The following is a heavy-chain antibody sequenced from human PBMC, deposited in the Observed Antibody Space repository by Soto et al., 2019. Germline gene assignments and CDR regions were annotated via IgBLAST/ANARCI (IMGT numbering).Heavy chain of an antibody. Sequence: ASVKVSCKASGYTFTSYAMHWVRQAPGQRLEWMGWINAGNGNTKYSQKFQGRVTITRDTSASTAYMELSSLRSEDTAVYYCARSFRARNCSGGSCYPDYYYYYMDVWGKGTTVTVSS. J-gene: IGHJ6*03. CDR3: ARSFRARNCSGGSCYPDYYYYYMDV. V-gene: IGHV1-3*01. D-gene: IGHD2-15*01. CDR2: INAGNGNT. CDR1: GYTFTSYA.